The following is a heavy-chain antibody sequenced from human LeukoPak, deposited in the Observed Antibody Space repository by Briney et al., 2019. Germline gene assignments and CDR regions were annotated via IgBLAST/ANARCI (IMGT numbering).Heavy chain of an antibody. CDR2: INPNSGGT. CDR3: AREAAAGGFDY. Sequence: ASVKVSCKASGYTFTSYGISWVRQAPGQGLEWMGWINPNSGGTNYAQKFQGWVTMTRDTSISTAYMELSRLRSDDTAVYYCAREAAAGGFDYWGQGTLVTVSS. V-gene: IGHV1-2*04. J-gene: IGHJ4*02. D-gene: IGHD6-13*01. CDR1: GYTFTSYG.